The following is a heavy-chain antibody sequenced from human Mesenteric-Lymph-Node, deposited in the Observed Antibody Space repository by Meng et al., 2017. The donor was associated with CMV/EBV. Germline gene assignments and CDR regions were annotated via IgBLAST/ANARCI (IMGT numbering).Heavy chain of an antibody. CDR2: IYHSGST. V-gene: IGHV4-61*01. CDR1: GGSVSSGSYY. J-gene: IGHJ4*01. D-gene: IGHD6-6*01. CDR3: ARVRGSSVVDY. Sequence: GSLRLSCTVSGGSVSSGSYYWSWIRQPPGKGLEWIGYIYHSGSTNYNPSLKSRVTMSVDTSKNQFSLNLRSVTAADTAMYYCARVRGSSVVDYWGQGTLVTVSS.